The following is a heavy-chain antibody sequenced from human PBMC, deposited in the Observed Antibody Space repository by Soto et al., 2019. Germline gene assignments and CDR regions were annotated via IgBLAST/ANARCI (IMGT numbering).Heavy chain of an antibody. J-gene: IGHJ6*02. Sequence: PSQTLSLTCVISGDSVSSNSAGWNWIGQSPSRGLEWLGRTYYKSKWNNDYALSVKSRITINPDTSKNQFSLHLYSVTPEDTAVYYCTGITWFRGRGVGGQGPPVTVSS. CDR3: TGITWFRGRGV. CDR1: GDSVSSNSAG. V-gene: IGHV6-1*01. D-gene: IGHD3-10*01. CDR2: TYYKSKWNN.